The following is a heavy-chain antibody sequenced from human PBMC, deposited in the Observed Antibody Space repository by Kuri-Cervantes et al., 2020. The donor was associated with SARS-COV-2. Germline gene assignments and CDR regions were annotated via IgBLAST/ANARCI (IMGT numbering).Heavy chain of an antibody. CDR1: GDTISSYSGSFHY. J-gene: IGHJ4*02. CDR2: IYHDGST. D-gene: IGHD2-2*01. V-gene: IGHV4-39*01. CDR3: ASRGLTVVPT. Sequence: SDTLSLTCTVSGDTISSYSGSFHYWPWTRQPPGKGLEWIGSIYHDGSTYSNPSLKGRVTISLDTSKNQISLKLSSVTAADTAVYYCASRGLTVVPTWGQGILVTVSS.